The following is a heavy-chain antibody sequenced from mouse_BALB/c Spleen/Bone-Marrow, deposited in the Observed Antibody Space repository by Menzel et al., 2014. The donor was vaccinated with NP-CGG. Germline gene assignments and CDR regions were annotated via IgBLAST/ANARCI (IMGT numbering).Heavy chain of an antibody. V-gene: IGHV14-3*02. Sequence: EVQLQQSGAELVKPGASVKLPCTASGFNIKDTYMHWVKQRPEQGLEWIGRIDPANGNTKYDPKFQGKATITADTSSNTACLQLGRLASEDTAVYYCAMITTGAWFAYWGQGTLVTVSA. D-gene: IGHD2-4*01. CDR2: IDPANGNT. CDR3: AMITTGAWFAY. J-gene: IGHJ3*01. CDR1: GFNIKDTY.